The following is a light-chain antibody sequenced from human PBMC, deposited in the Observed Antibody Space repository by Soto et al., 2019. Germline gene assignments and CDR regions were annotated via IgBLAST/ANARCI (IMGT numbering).Light chain of an antibody. CDR1: SSNIGAGYD. Sequence: QSVLTQPPSVSGAPGQRVTISCTGSSSNIGAGYDVHWYQQLPGTAPKLLIYGNSNRHSGVPDRFSGSKSGTSAYLAITGLQAEDEADYYCQSYDSSLSAVVFGGGTKLTVL. J-gene: IGLJ2*01. CDR2: GNS. V-gene: IGLV1-40*01. CDR3: QSYDSSLSAVV.